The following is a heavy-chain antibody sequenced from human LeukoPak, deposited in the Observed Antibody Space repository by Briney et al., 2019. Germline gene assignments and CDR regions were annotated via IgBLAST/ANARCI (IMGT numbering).Heavy chain of an antibody. CDR1: GFSFSSYW. CDR3: VRDGLLWYGGAT. D-gene: IGHD2-21*01. J-gene: IGHJ3*01. CDR2: LNSDGTRV. Sequence: GGSLRLSCTASGFSFSSYWMHWVRQVPGKGLEWVSCLNSDGTRVSYADSVKGRFTISRDNANNTLYLQMTSLRVEDTAVYYCVRDGLLWYGGATWGQGTMVTVSS. V-gene: IGHV3-74*01.